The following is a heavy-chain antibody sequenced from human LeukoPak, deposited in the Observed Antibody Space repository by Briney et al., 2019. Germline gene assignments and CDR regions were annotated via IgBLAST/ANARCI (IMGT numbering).Heavy chain of an antibody. J-gene: IGHJ4*02. CDR3: AKTTVGYSSGRYPGWPADS. CDR2: IVGSGGIT. CDR1: GFTFGSFA. V-gene: IGHV3-23*01. Sequence: GGSLRLSCVASGFTFGSFAIYWIRQAPGKGLEWVSGIVGSGGITYYADSVQGRFIISRDNSKNTVYLQMNSLRDEDTGIYYCAKTTVGYSSGRYPGWPADSWGQGVPVTVSS. D-gene: IGHD6-19*01.